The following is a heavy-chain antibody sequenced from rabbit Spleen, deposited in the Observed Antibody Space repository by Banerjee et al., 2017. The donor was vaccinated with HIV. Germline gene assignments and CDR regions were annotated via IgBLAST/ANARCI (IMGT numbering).Heavy chain of an antibody. CDR3: ARNVGGSSASSRYLAL. CDR1: GLDFSSSYY. J-gene: IGHJ6*01. V-gene: IGHV1S40*01. D-gene: IGHD8-1*01. CDR2: IYTGSGGST. Sequence: QSLEESGGGLVQPEGSLTLTCKASGLDFSSSYYMCWVRQAPGKGLEWIACIYTGSGGSTYYASWAKGRFTISMTSSTTVTLQMTSLTVADTATWFCARNVGGSSASSRYLALWGPGTLVTVS.